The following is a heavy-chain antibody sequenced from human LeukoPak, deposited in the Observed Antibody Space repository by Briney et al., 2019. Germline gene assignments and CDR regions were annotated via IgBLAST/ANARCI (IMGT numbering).Heavy chain of an antibody. J-gene: IGHJ4*02. Sequence: ASVKVSCKASGYTFTSYYMHWVRQAPGQGLEWMGITNPSGGSTSYAQKFQGRVTMTRDTSTSTVYMELSSLRSDDTAVYYCARESYDFWATYYFDYWGQGTLVTVSS. D-gene: IGHD3-3*01. V-gene: IGHV1-46*01. CDR3: ARESYDFWATYYFDY. CDR2: TNPSGGST. CDR1: GYTFTSYY.